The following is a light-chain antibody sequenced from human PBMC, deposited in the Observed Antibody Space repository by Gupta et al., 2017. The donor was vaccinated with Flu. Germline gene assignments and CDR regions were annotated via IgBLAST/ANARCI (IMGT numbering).Light chain of an antibody. CDR1: QRISSN. CDR3: QQYNNWPRT. J-gene: IGKJ1*01. V-gene: IGKV3-15*01. CDR2: GAS. Sequence: EIVMTQSPATLSVSPGERATLSCRASQRISSNLAWYQQKPGQAPCLLIYGASTRATGIPARFSGSGSGTEFTLTISSLQSEDFAIYYCQQYNNWPRTFGQGTKVEIK.